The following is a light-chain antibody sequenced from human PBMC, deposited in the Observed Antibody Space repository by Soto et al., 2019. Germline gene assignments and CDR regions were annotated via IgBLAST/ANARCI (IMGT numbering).Light chain of an antibody. CDR1: QGIRND. J-gene: IGKJ1*01. V-gene: IGKV1-17*01. Sequence: DIQMTQSPSSLSASVGDRVTITCRASQGIRNDVGWYQQRPGNAPKRLIYAASTLQSGVPSHFSGSGFGTGFPLTISRLQAENSATYYCLPYPRFPRTFGPGTNVEVK. CDR3: LPYPRFPRT. CDR2: AAS.